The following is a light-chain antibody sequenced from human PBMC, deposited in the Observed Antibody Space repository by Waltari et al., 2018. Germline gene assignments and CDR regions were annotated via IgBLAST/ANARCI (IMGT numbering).Light chain of an antibody. CDR1: SSDVGSFNR. CDR2: EVT. Sequence: QSALTQPPSVSGSPGQSVTISCTGTSSDVGSFNRVSWYQQPPGTAPKLIIYEVTSRPSGVPDRFSGSRSGNTASLTISGLQTDDEADYYCCSYAGGATVLFGGGTKLTVL. CDR3: CSYAGGATVL. J-gene: IGLJ3*02. V-gene: IGLV2-18*02.